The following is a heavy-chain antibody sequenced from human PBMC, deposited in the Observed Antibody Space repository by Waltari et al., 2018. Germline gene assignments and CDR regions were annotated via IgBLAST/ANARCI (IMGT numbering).Heavy chain of an antibody. V-gene: IGHV3-30*03. CDR2: ISYHGSDK. D-gene: IGHD3-10*01. Sequence: QVQLVESGGGVVQPGRTLRLSCAASGFTFRSFGMHWVRQAPGKGLEWVAVISYHGSDKYYVDSVKGRFTISRDNSNNTLYLQMNGLRPEDTAVYYCARDPGKFWSGAEYWGQGSLVTVSS. CDR1: GFTFRSFG. CDR3: ARDPGKFWSGAEY. J-gene: IGHJ4*02.